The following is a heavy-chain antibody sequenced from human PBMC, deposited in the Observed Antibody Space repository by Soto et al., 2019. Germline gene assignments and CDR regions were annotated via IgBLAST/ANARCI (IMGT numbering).Heavy chain of an antibody. CDR3: ARRLGYCSSTSCSNWRFDP. V-gene: IGHV4-34*01. CDR2: INHSGST. CDR1: GGSFSGYY. Sequence: SETLSLTCAVYGGSFSGYYWSWIRQPPGKGLEWIGEINHSGSTNYNPSLESRVTISVDTSKNQFSLKLSSVTAADTAVYYCARRLGYCSSTSCSNWRFDPWGQGTLVTVSS. D-gene: IGHD2-2*01. J-gene: IGHJ5*02.